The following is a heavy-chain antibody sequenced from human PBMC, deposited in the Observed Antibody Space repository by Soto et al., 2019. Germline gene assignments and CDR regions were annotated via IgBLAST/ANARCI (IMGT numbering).Heavy chain of an antibody. D-gene: IGHD2-2*01. CDR3: ARGAIVAVPGIPYYYRYYMDV. Sequence: SETLSLTCTVSDGSNSSRHWTWIRQPPGKGLEWIGYIFSSGSTNYQPSLRSRVTISLDTPKKQFPLNLRSVSAADTAVYYCARGAIVAVPGIPYYYRYYMDVWGKGTTVTVSS. CDR1: DGSNSSRH. J-gene: IGHJ6*03. CDR2: IFSSGST. V-gene: IGHV4-59*11.